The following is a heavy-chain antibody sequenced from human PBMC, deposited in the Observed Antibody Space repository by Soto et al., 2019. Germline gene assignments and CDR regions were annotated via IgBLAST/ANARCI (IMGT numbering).Heavy chain of an antibody. CDR3: ARDIESVTAKHFFYYYAMDF. J-gene: IGHJ6*02. Sequence: GASVKVSCKASGFTFSNYGLNWVRQAPGQGLEWMGWVSANNGHTNYAQNLQGRVSMTTDTSTSTAYMELRGLTFDDTAVYYCARDIESVTAKHFFYYYAMDFWGQGTTVTVSS. V-gene: IGHV1-18*01. CDR1: GFTFSNYG. D-gene: IGHD2-8*01. CDR2: VSANNGHT.